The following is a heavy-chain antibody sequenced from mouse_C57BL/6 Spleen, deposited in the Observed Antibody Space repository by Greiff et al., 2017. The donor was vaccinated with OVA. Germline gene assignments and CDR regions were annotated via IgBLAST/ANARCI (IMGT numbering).Heavy chain of an antibody. CDR3: ARNSGTMITTREYYFDY. CDR1: GFSLTSYG. D-gene: IGHD2-4*01. V-gene: IGHV2-2*01. Sequence: QVQLKQSGPGLVQPSQSLSITCTVSGFSLTSYGVHWVRQSPGKGLEWLGVIWSGGSTDYNAAFISRLSISKDNSKSQVFFKMNSLQADDTAIYYCARNSGTMITTREYYFDYWGQGTTLTVSS. J-gene: IGHJ2*01. CDR2: IWSGGST.